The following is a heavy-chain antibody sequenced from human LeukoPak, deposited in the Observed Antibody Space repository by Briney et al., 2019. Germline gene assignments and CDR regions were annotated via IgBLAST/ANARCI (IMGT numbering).Heavy chain of an antibody. V-gene: IGHV3-48*04. CDR3: ARPLRESGYFYFDY. CDR2: VTSGSSTI. Sequence: GGSLRLSCAASGFTFDSYSMSWVRQAPGKGLEWVSYVTSGSSTIYYPDSVKGRFTISRDNAKNSLYLQMNSLRAEDTAIYYCARPLRESGYFYFDYWGQGTLVTVSS. CDR1: GFTFDSYS. J-gene: IGHJ4*02. D-gene: IGHD3-3*01.